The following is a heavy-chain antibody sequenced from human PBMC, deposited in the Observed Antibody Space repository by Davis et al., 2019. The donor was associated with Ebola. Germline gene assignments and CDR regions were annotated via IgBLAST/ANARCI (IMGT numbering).Heavy chain of an antibody. J-gene: IGHJ6*01. CDR2: INPNSGGT. CDR1: GYTFTSYY. V-gene: IGHV1-2*04. Sequence: ASVKVSCKASGYTFTSYYMHWVRQAPGQGLEWMGWINPNSGGTNYAEKFQGWVTLTRDTSISTAYMELRSLHQGPIGLPPGTLLQEHLWG. CDR3: TLLQEHL.